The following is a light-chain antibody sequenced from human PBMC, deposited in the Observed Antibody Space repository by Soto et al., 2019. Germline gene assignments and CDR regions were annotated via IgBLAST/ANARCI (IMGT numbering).Light chain of an antibody. J-gene: IGLJ2*01. CDR1: TGAVTSGYY. Sequence: QTVVTQQPSLTVSPGGSVTLTCASSTGAVTSGYYPTWFQQKPGQAPRALIYSTSNQHSWTPARFSGSLLGGKAALTLSGVQPEDEAEYYCLLYYGGAHVFGGGTQLTVL. V-gene: IGLV7-43*01. CDR2: STS. CDR3: LLYYGGAHV.